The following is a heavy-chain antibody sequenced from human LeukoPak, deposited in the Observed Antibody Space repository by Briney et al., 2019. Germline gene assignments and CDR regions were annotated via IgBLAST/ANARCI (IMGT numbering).Heavy chain of an antibody. Sequence: PGGSLRLSCAASGFTFSNYPMSWVRQAPGKGLEWVSSISSSSSYIYYADSVKGRFTISRDNAKNSLYLQMNSLRAEDTAVYYCARGTNYYDSSGYKVWGQGTLVTVSS. D-gene: IGHD3-22*01. V-gene: IGHV3-21*01. J-gene: IGHJ4*02. CDR3: ARGTNYYDSSGYKV. CDR2: ISSSSSYI. CDR1: GFTFSNYP.